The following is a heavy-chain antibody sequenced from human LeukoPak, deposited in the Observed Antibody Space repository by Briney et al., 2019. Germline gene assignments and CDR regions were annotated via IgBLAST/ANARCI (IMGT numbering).Heavy chain of an antibody. D-gene: IGHD2/OR15-2a*01. CDR3: ARVRSSMTRDAFDI. Sequence: ASVKVSCKASGYTFTSYGISWVRQVPGQGLEWMGWISAYNGNTNYAQKLQGRVTMTTDTSTSTAYMELRSLRSDDTAVYYCARVRSSMTRDAFDIWGQGTMVTVSS. CDR2: ISAYNGNT. CDR1: GYTFTSYG. J-gene: IGHJ3*02. V-gene: IGHV1-18*01.